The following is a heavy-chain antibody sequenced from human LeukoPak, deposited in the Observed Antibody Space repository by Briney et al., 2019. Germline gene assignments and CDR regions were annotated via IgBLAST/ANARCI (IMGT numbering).Heavy chain of an antibody. D-gene: IGHD3-3*01. CDR2: INHSGST. J-gene: IGHJ4*02. CDR3: ASHRFWSGYSDY. CDR1: GGSISSSSYY. Sequence: SETLSLTCTVSGGSISSSSYYWGWIRQPPGKGLEWIGEINHSGSTNYNPSLKSRVTISVDTSKNQFSLKLSSVTAADTAVYYCASHRFWSGYSDYWGQGTLVTVSS. V-gene: IGHV4-39*07.